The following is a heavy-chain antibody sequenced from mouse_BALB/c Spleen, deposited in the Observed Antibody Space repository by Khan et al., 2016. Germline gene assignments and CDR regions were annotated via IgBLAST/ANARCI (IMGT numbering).Heavy chain of an antibody. CDR1: GFTFNTYA. J-gene: IGHJ4*01. V-gene: IGHV10-3*03. D-gene: IGHD1-3*01. CDR2: IRSKSNNYAT. Sequence: EVKLEESGGGLVQPKGSLKLSCAASGFTFNTYAMHWVCQAPGKGLEWVARIRSKSNNYATYYADSVKDRFTISRDDSQSMLYLQMNNLKTEDTAMYYCVRSGKGAMDYWGQGTSVTVSS. CDR3: VRSGKGAMDY.